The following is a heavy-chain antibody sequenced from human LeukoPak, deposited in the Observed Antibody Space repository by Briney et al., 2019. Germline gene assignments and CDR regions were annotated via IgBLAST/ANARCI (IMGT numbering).Heavy chain of an antibody. V-gene: IGHV3-21*06. Sequence: GGSLRLSCAASGFTFSSYSMNWVRQAPGKGLEWVSSISSSSSYIYYADSVKGRFTISRDNSKNTLYLQMNSLRAEDTAVYYCARDRDWGCSYCSYWGQGTLVTVSS. CDR1: GFTFSSYS. D-gene: IGHD7-27*01. J-gene: IGHJ4*02. CDR3: ARDRDWGCSYCSY. CDR2: ISSSSSYI.